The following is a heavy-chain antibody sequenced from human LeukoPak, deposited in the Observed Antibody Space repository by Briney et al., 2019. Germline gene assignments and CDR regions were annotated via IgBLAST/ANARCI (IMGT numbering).Heavy chain of an antibody. CDR2: ISGSGGGT. Sequence: RGSLRLSCAASGFTFSSYAMSWVRQAPGKGLEWVSAISGSGGGTYYADSVKGRFTISRDNAKNSLYLQMNSLRDEDTAMYYCARDLAVSDYWGQGTLVTVSS. J-gene: IGHJ4*02. V-gene: IGHV3-23*01. CDR1: GFTFSSYA. CDR3: ARDLAVSDY.